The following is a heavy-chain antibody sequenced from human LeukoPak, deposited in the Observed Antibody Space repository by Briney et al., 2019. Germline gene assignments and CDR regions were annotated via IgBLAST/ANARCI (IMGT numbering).Heavy chain of an antibody. J-gene: IGHJ4*02. CDR3: AKEVISGWYFNYFDY. V-gene: IGHV3-30*02. Sequence: GGSLRLSCAASGFTFSSYGMHWVRQAPGKGLEWVAFIRYDGSNKYYADSVKGRFTISRDNSKNTLYLQMNSLRAEDTAVYYCAKEVISGWYFNYFDYWGQGTLVTVSS. CDR2: IRYDGSNK. CDR1: GFTFSSYG. D-gene: IGHD6-19*01.